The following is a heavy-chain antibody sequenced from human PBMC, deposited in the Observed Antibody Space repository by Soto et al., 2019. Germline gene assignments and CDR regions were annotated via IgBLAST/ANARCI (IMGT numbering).Heavy chain of an antibody. J-gene: IGHJ4*02. Sequence: EVQLVESGGGLVKPGGSLRLSCTASGFSFNSAWMNWVRQAPGKGLEWVGRIRSKTDGGTSEYAGSVRGRFTISRDDSKNTLYLQMNSLKSEDTAVYYCATERNYYDGSAMRDYWGQGTLVTVSS. D-gene: IGHD3-22*01. CDR3: ATERNYYDGSAMRDY. V-gene: IGHV3-15*01. CDR2: IRSKTDGGTS. CDR1: GFSFNSAW.